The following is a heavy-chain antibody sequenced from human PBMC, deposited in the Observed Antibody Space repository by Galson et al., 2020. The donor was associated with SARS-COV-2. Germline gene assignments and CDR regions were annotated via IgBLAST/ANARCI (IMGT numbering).Heavy chain of an antibody. CDR3: ARMTAYSQPFDY. J-gene: IGHJ4*02. CDR2: IYYTGNT. CDR1: GDSISSNF. Sequence: SETLSLTCTVSGDSISSNFWSWVRQPPGKGLEWIGYIYYTGNTKYNPSLKSRVTISADTSSKNQFSLKLTSVTAAVTAVYYCARMTAYSQPFDYWGPGVLVTVSS. V-gene: IGHV4-59*08. D-gene: IGHD3-9*01.